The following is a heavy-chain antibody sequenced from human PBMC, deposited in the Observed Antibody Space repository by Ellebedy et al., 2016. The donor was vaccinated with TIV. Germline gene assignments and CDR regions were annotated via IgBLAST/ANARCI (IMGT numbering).Heavy chain of an antibody. Sequence: SGPTLVXPTPTLTLTCIFSGFSLSTSGMCVTWIRQPPGKALEWLALIRWDDDKYYNTSLKARLTISKDTSNNQVVLSMTNLDPVDTATYYCARMSYGDFGGDLGYWGQGTLVTVSS. J-gene: IGHJ4*02. CDR1: GFSLSTSGMC. V-gene: IGHV2-70*01. CDR3: ARMSYGDFGGDLGY. CDR2: IRWDDDK. D-gene: IGHD4-17*01.